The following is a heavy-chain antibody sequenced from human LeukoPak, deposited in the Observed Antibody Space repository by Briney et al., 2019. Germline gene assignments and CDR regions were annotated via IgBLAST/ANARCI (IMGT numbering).Heavy chain of an antibody. V-gene: IGHV3-23*01. CDR3: ARDWELGLQIDY. J-gene: IGHJ4*02. D-gene: IGHD3-10*01. Sequence: GGSLRLSCAASGFTFSSYAMSWVRQAPGKGLEWVSAISGSGGSTYYADSVKGRFTISRDNSKNTLYLQMNSLRAEDTAVYYCARDWELGLQIDYWGQGTLVTVSS. CDR1: GFTFSSYA. CDR2: ISGSGGST.